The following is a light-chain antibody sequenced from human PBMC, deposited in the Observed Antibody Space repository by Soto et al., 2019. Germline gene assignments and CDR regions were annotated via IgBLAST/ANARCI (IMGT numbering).Light chain of an antibody. CDR3: TSYTSSNTLL. V-gene: IGLV2-14*03. CDR1: SSDVGGYKY. J-gene: IGLJ2*01. Sequence: QSALTQPASVSGSPGQSITISCTGTSSDVGGYKYVSWYQQHPGKAPRLMIYDVSSRPPGVSNRFSGSKSGNTASLTISGLQAEDEADYFCTSYTSSNTLLFGGGTKLTVL. CDR2: DVS.